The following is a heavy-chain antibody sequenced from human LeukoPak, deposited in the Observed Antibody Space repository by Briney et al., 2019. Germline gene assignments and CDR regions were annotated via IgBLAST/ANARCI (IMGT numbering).Heavy chain of an antibody. D-gene: IGHD2-8*01. CDR3: GRSIVQVVYGGYYYYAMDA. V-gene: IGHV1-2*06. J-gene: IGHJ6*02. Sequence: ASVKVSCKASGYTFTGYYMHWVRQAPGQGLEWMGRINPNSGGTNYAQKFQGRVTITADDSTRTAYMELSSLRSEDTAMYYCGRSIVQVVYGGYYYYAMDAWGQGTTVTVSS. CDR2: INPNSGGT. CDR1: GYTFTGYY.